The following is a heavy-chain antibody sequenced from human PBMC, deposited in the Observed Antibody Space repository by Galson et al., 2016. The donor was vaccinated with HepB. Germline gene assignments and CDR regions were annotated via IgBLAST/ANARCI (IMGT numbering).Heavy chain of an antibody. Sequence: SLRLSCAASGFTFSSYAMSWVRQAPGKGLEWVSPISGSGGSTYYADSVKGRFTISRDNTKNTLYLQMDSLRAEDTAVYYCARESNPYAYNGIWSGYFFALDMWGQGTMVTVPA. V-gene: IGHV3-23*01. CDR1: GFTFSSYA. D-gene: IGHD3-3*01. J-gene: IGHJ3*02. CDR2: ISGSGGST. CDR3: ARESNPYAYNGIWSGYFFALDM.